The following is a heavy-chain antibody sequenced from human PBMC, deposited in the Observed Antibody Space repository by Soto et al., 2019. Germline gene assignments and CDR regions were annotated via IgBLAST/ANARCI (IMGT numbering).Heavy chain of an antibody. J-gene: IGHJ4*02. CDR3: AKVGFPYSYGYLFYF. CDR2: ISASGGST. Sequence: SLRLSCAASGFTFSTYAMTWVRQAPGKGLEWVSAISASGGSTYYADSVKGRFTISRDNSKNTLYLQMNSLRVEDTAVYYCAKVGFPYSYGYLFYFRAQGTLDTVAS. V-gene: IGHV3-23*01. D-gene: IGHD5-18*01. CDR1: GFTFSTYA.